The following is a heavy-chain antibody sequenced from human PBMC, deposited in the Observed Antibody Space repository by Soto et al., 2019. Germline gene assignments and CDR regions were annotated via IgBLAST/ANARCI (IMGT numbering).Heavy chain of an antibody. J-gene: IGHJ4*02. D-gene: IGHD1-26*01. CDR1: CGSIISSNW. CDR2: IYHSGST. Sequence: SETLSLTCAVSCGSIISSNWWSWVRQPPGKGLEWIGEIYHSGSTNYNPSLKSRVTISVDKSNNQLSLKLSSVTAADTAVYYCARGGDVGATLPGSPVWDYCGQGTLVTVSS. V-gene: IGHV4-4*02. CDR3: ARGGDVGATLPGSPVWDY.